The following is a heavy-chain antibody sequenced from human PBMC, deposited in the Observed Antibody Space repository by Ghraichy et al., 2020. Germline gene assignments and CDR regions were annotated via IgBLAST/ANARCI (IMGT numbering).Heavy chain of an antibody. D-gene: IGHD3-22*01. CDR3: ARRRYYDSSGYTDYGMDV. CDR2: IYYSGSI. Sequence: SETLSLTCTVSGGSISSSSYYWGWIRQPPGKGLEWIGSIYYSGSIYYNPSLKSRVTISVDTSKNQFSLKLSSVTAADTAVYYCARRRYYDSSGYTDYGMDVWGQGTTVTVSS. CDR1: GGSISSSSYY. V-gene: IGHV4-39*01. J-gene: IGHJ6*02.